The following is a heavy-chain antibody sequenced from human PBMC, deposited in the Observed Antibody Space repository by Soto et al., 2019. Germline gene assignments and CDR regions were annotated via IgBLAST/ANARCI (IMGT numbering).Heavy chain of an antibody. Sequence: PSETLSLTCAGYGGSFSGYYWSWIRQPPGKGLEWIGEINHSGSTNYNPSLKSRVTISVDTSKNQFSLKLSSVTAADTAVYYCARGSYCSSTSCYQPYNWFDPWGQGTLVTVSS. D-gene: IGHD2-2*01. CDR3: ARGSYCSSTSCYQPYNWFDP. V-gene: IGHV4-34*01. CDR2: INHSGST. J-gene: IGHJ5*02. CDR1: GGSFSGYY.